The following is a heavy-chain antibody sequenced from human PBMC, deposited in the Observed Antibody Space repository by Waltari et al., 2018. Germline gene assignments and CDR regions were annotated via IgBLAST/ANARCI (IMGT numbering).Heavy chain of an antibody. CDR2: ITASGGDT. V-gene: IGHV3-23*01. CDR1: GFTFSSYA. CDR3: AKGQGRGTRAFDI. D-gene: IGHD3-10*01. J-gene: IGHJ3*02. Sequence: EVQLLESGGGLVQPGGSLRLSCAASGFTFSSYALNWVRKAPGKGLEWVSVITASGGDTYYADSVKGRFTISRDNSKNTLYLQMNSLRAEDTAVYYCAKGQGRGTRAFDIWGQGTMVSVSS.